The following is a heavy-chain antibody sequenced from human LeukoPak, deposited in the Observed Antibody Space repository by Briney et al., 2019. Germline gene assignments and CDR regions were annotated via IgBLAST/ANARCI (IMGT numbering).Heavy chain of an antibody. CDR1: GFTFDDYA. Sequence: GGSLRLSCAASGFTFDDYAMHWVRQAPGKGLEWVSGISWNSGSIGYADSVKGRFTISRDNAKNSLYLQMNSLRAEDTAVYYCARGIAAAGPRFDPWGQETLVSVSS. V-gene: IGHV3-9*01. CDR3: ARGIAAAGPRFDP. D-gene: IGHD6-13*01. J-gene: IGHJ5*02. CDR2: ISWNSGSI.